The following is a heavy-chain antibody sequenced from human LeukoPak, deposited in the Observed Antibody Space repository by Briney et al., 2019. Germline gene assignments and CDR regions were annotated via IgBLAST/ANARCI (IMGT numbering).Heavy chain of an antibody. CDR3: ARQRELLENFDY. D-gene: IGHD1-26*01. Sequence: SETLSLTCTISGDSIIDSNYYWGWIRQPPGKGLEWIGTIYSGGSTHYTPSLKSRVTTSVDTSNNQFSLKLSSVTAADTALYYCARQRELLENFDYWGQGILVTVSS. CDR1: GDSIIDSNYY. V-gene: IGHV4-39*01. CDR2: IYSGGST. J-gene: IGHJ4*02.